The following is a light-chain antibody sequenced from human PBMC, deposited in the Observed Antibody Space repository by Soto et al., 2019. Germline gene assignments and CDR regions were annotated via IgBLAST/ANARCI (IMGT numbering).Light chain of an antibody. CDR3: QQYRAYPLT. CDR1: RDISDD. V-gene: IGKV1-16*01. J-gene: IGKJ4*01. Sequence: DIHMTQSPSSLSASVGDRVTLTCRASRDISDDLAGFQQKPGKAPRSLIYSAYSLHGGVSSRFAGRGSGTDFTLTISGLQPEDFATYYCQQYRAYPLTFGGGSKVEL. CDR2: SAY.